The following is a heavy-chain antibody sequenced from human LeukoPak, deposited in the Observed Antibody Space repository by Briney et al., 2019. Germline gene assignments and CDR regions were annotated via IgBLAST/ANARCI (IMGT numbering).Heavy chain of an antibody. J-gene: IGHJ4*02. D-gene: IGHD4-17*01. CDR2: ISSSSSYI. CDR1: GFTFSSYS. V-gene: IGHV3-21*01. Sequence: PGGSLRLSCAAPGFTFSSYSMNWVRQAPGKGLEWVSSISSSSSYIYYADSVKGRFTISRDNAKNSLYLQMNSLRAEDTAVYYCAREGYTTVTFDYWGQGTLVTVSS. CDR3: AREGYTTVTFDY.